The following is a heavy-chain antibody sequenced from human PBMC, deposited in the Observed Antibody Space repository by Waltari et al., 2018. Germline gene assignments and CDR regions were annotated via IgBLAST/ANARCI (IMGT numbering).Heavy chain of an antibody. CDR3: ASGSSVQTEDY. J-gene: IGHJ4*02. Sequence: QVQLQQWGAGLLKPSETLSLTCAVYGGSFSGCYWSWIRQPPGKGLEWIGEINHSGSTNYNPSLKSRVTISVDTSKNQFSLKLSSVTAADTAVYYCASGSSVQTEDYWGQGTLVTVSS. CDR1: GGSFSGCY. CDR2: INHSGST. V-gene: IGHV4-34*01. D-gene: IGHD3-22*01.